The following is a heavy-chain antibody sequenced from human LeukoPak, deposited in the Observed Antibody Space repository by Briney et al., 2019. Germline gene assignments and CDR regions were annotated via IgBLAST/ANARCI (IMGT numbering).Heavy chain of an antibody. V-gene: IGHV3-64*01. CDR1: GFTFSSYA. CDR2: ISSNGGST. Sequence: GGTLRLSCAASGFTFSSYAMHWVRQAPGQGLEYVSAISSNGGSTYYANSVKGRFTISRDNSKNTLYLQMGSLRAEDMAVYYCARDRRRHYYGSGSYYIGPHDAFDIWGQGTMVTVSS. D-gene: IGHD3-10*01. CDR3: ARDRRRHYYGSGSYYIGPHDAFDI. J-gene: IGHJ3*02.